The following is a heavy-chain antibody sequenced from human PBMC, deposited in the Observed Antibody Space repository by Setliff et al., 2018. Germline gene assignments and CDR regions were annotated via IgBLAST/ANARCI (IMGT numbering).Heavy chain of an antibody. CDR2: IYHSGST. J-gene: IGHJ3*02. CDR1: GGSISSYY. Sequence: SETLSLTCTVSGGSISSYYWSWIRQPPGKGLEWIGYIYHSGSTNYNPSLKSRVTISLDTSKNQFSLKLSSVTAADTAVYYCARGSSGWHSGAFDIWGQGTMVTVSS. V-gene: IGHV4-59*08. D-gene: IGHD6-19*01. CDR3: ARGSSGWHSGAFDI.